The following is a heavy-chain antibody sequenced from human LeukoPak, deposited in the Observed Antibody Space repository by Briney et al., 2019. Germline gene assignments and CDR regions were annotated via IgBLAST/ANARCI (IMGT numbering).Heavy chain of an antibody. V-gene: IGHV3-21*01. Sequence: GGSLRLSCAASGFTLSSYSMNWVRQAPGKGLEWVSSISSSTYIYYAASVKGRFTISRDHAKNSLYLQMNSLRAEDTAVYYCATDGAAAGVDLDYWGQGTLVTVSS. D-gene: IGHD6-13*01. CDR3: ATDGAAAGVDLDY. J-gene: IGHJ4*02. CDR2: ISSSTYI. CDR1: GFTLSSYS.